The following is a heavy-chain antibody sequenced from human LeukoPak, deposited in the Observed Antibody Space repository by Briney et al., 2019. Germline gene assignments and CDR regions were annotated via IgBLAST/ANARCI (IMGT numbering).Heavy chain of an antibody. CDR1: GFTFSSYA. D-gene: IGHD6-19*01. CDR3: AKDVAGYSSGCYSTLVSEYYDHYYYYGMDV. CDR2: ISGSGSST. V-gene: IGHV3-23*01. Sequence: PGGSLRLSCAASGFTFSSYAMSWARQAPGKGLEWVSAISGSGSSTYYADSVKGRFTISRDNSKNTLYLQMNSLRAEDTAVYYCAKDVAGYSSGCYSTLVSEYYDHYYYYGMDVWGQGTTVTVSS. J-gene: IGHJ6*02.